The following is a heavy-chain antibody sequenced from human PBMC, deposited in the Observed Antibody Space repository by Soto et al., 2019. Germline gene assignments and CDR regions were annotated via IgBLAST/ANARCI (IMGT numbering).Heavy chain of an antibody. Sequence: KPSETLSLTCAVYGGSFSGYYWSWIRQPPGKGLEWIGEINHSGSTNYNPSLKSRVTISVDTSKNQFSLNLSSVTAADTAVYYCASRTVVVPGLNYFDHWGEGTLVTVSS. D-gene: IGHD2-15*01. J-gene: IGHJ4*02. V-gene: IGHV4-34*01. CDR2: INHSGST. CDR1: GGSFSGYY. CDR3: ASRTVVVPGLNYFDH.